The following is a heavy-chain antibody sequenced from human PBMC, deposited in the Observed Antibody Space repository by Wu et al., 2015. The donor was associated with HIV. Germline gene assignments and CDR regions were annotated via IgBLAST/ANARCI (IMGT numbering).Heavy chain of an antibody. CDR3: ARGREYKEYDMGNWLDP. V-gene: IGHV1-2*02. CDR1: GYTFTDYY. Sequence: QVQLVQSGAEVKKPGASVKVSCKASGYTFTDYYIHWVRQAPGQGLEWMGWINPNTGGTNSAQQFQGRVTMTRDTSITTAYMELTRLTSDDTAVYYCARGREYKEYDMGNWLDPWGQGTLVTVSS. D-gene: IGHD5-12*01. J-gene: IGHJ5*02. CDR2: INPNTGGT.